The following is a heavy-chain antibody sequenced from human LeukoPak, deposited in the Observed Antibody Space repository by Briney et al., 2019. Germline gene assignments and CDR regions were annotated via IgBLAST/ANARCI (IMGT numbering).Heavy chain of an antibody. CDR2: ISGSGGST. CDR1: GFTFSSYA. V-gene: IGHV3-23*01. CDR3: AKGRKWYYYDSSGYYKGEYFQH. J-gene: IGHJ1*01. Sequence: GGSLRLSCAASGFTFSSYAMSWVRQAPGKGLEWVSAISGSGGSTYYADSVKGRFTISRDNSKNTLYLQMNSLRAEDTAVYYCAKGRKWYYYDSSGYYKGEYFQHWGQGTLVTVSS. D-gene: IGHD3-22*01.